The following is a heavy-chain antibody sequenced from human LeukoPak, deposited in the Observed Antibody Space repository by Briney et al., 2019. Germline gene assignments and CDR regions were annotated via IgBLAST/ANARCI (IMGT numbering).Heavy chain of an antibody. CDR1: GYTFTGQY. CDR2: ITPNSGGT. CDR3: ATGSGTYSPDY. J-gene: IGHJ4*02. V-gene: IGHV1-2*02. D-gene: IGHD3-10*01. Sequence: ASEKVSCKASGYTFTGQYLHWVRQAPGQGLEWMGWITPNSGGTNYAQKFQGRVTMTRDTSISTAYMELSSLRSDDTAIYYCATGSGTYSPDYWGQGTLVTVSS.